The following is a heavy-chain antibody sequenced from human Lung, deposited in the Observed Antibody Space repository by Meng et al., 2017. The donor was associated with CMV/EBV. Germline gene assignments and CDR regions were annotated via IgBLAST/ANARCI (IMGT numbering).Heavy chain of an antibody. V-gene: IGHV3-23*01. CDR2: ITASGGST. J-gene: IGHJ4*02. D-gene: IGHD6-13*01. CDR3: AKVDSGSWYRGFFDY. Sequence: GGSLRLXCAASGFTFSNFAMSWVRQAPGKGLEWVSPITASGGSTYYADSVKGRFTISRDNSKNTLYLQMNRLRAEDTAVYYCAKVDSGSWYRGFFDYWSQGTXVTVSS. CDR1: GFTFSNFA.